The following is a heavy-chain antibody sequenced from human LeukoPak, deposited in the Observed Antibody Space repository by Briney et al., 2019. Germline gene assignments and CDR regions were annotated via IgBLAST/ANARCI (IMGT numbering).Heavy chain of an antibody. J-gene: IGHJ4*02. CDR2: INHSGST. V-gene: IGHV4-34*01. CDR3: VSGWNFDY. Sequence: SETLSLTCAVYGGSFSGYYWSWIRQPPGKGLEWIGEINHSGSTNYNPSLKSPVTISVDTSKNQFSLKLNSVTAADTAVYYCVSGWNFDYWGQGTLVTVSS. D-gene: IGHD1-1*01. CDR1: GGSFSGYY.